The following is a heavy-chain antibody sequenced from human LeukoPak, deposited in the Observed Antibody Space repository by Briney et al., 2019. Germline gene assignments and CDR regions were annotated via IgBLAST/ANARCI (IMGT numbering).Heavy chain of an antibody. CDR2: IYHSGST. J-gene: IGHJ6*03. D-gene: IGHD1-14*01. Sequence: SETLSPTCTVSGYSISSGYYWGWIRQPPGKGLEWIGTIYHSGSTYYNPSLKSRVTISVDTSKNQFSLKLSSVTAADTAVYYCARAHRGFVTSYNRYYYYMDVWGKGTTVTVSS. CDR1: GYSISSGYY. CDR3: ARAHRGFVTSYNRYYYYMDV. V-gene: IGHV4-38-2*02.